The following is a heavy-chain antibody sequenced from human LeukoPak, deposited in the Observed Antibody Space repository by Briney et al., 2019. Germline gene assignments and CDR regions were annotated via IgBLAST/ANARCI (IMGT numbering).Heavy chain of an antibody. J-gene: IGHJ4*02. D-gene: IGHD5-18*01. Sequence: GASVKVSCKASGYTFTSYAMHWVRQAPGQRLEWMGWINAGNGNTKYSQKFQGRVAITRDTSASTAYMELSSLRSEDTAVYYCARFGGYSYGYYFDYWGQGTLVTVSS. V-gene: IGHV1-3*01. CDR1: GYTFTSYA. CDR2: INAGNGNT. CDR3: ARFGGYSYGYYFDY.